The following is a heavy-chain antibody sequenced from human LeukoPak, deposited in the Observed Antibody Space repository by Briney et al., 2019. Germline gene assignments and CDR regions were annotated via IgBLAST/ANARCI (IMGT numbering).Heavy chain of an antibody. Sequence: SETLSLTCNVSGASISSGDYYWSWIRQPPGKGLEWIGYISKSGGTYYNPSVSRRLTISRDTSKNQFSVRLSSVTAADTAVYYCPRGGDIASSVGSHFDYWGQGSLVTGSS. CDR1: GASISSGDYY. D-gene: IGHD5/OR15-5a*01. V-gene: IGHV4-30-4*01. CDR2: ISKSGGT. CDR3: PRGGDIASSVGSHFDY. J-gene: IGHJ4*02.